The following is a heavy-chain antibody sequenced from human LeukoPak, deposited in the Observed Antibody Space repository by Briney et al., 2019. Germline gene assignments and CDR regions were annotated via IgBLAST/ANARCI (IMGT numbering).Heavy chain of an antibody. J-gene: IGHJ3*02. CDR1: GYTFTSYG. CDR2: ISAYNGNT. V-gene: IGHV1-18*01. Sequence: ASVKVSCKASGYTFTSYGISWVRQAPGQGLEWMGWISAYNGNTNYAQKLQGRVTMTTDTFTSTAYMELRSLRSDDTAVYYCASHRGLLYAFDIWGQGTMVTVSS. CDR3: ASHRGLLYAFDI. D-gene: IGHD1-26*01.